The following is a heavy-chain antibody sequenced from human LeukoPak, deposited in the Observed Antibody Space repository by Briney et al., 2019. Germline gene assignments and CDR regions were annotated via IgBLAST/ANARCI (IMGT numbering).Heavy chain of an antibody. CDR1: GDSVSSNSGA. V-gene: IGHV6-1*01. J-gene: IGHJ4*02. CDR3: ASSYYAGNSLDD. Sequence: SQTLSLTCAISGDSVSSNSGAWNWIRQSPSRGLEWLGRTYYRSKWYNDYAVSVKSRITINPDTSKNQFSLQLNSVTPEDTAVYCCASSYYAGNSLDDWGQGTLVTVSP. CDR2: TYYRSKWYN. D-gene: IGHD4-23*01.